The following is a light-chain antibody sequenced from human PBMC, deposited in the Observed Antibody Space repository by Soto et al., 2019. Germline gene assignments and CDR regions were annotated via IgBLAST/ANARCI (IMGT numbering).Light chain of an antibody. CDR1: SSDVGGYNY. V-gene: IGLV2-11*01. Sequence: QSALTQPRSVSGSPGRSVTISCTGTSSDVGGYNYVSWYQQYPGTAPKLMIYDVSLRPSGVPDRFSGSKSGNTASLTISGLQAEDEADYYCCSYAGTYTFYVFGSGTKVTVL. CDR3: CSYAGTYTFYV. J-gene: IGLJ1*01. CDR2: DVS.